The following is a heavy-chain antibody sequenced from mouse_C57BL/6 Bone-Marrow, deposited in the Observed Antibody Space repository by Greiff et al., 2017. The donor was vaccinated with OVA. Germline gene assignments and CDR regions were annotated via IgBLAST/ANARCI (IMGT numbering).Heavy chain of an antibody. J-gene: IGHJ4*01. CDR1: GFTFSDYE. CDR2: IVPGSGST. V-gene: IGHV1-75*01. CDR3: AREDYYGSSSGYAMDD. D-gene: IGHD1-1*01. Sequence: VQLQQSGRVLVKPGRSLKLSCTASGFTFSDYELHWVNQTPGQGLEWVGYIVPGSGSTYYNEKFKGKFTLTVDNSSSTAYMLLSSLTSEDSAVYVCAREDYYGSSSGYAMDDWGQGTSVTVSS.